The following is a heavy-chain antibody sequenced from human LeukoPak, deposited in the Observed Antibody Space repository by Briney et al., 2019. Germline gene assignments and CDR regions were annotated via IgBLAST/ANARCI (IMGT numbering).Heavy chain of an antibody. CDR3: ARGVLADPYYFDY. CDR1: GYSFTRYW. D-gene: IGHD2-15*01. V-gene: IGHV5-51*01. J-gene: IGHJ4*02. CDR2: IYPGDSDT. Sequence: GESLKISCKGFGYSFTRYWIGWVRQMPGKGLEWMGIIYPGDSDTRYSPSFQGQVTISADKSISTAYLQWSSLKASDTAMYYCARGVLADPYYFDYRGQGTLVTVSS.